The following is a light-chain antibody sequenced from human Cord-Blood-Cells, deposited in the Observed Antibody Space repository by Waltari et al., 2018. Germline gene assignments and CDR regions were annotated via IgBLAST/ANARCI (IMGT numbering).Light chain of an antibody. Sequence: EIVLTQSPATLSLSPGERDTLSCRASQSVSSYLAWYQQKPGQAPRLLIYDASNRATGIPARFSGSGSGTDFTLTISSLEPEDFAVYYCQQRSNWLTFGGGTKVKIK. CDR1: QSVSSY. CDR3: QQRSNWLT. V-gene: IGKV3-11*01. J-gene: IGKJ4*01. CDR2: DAS.